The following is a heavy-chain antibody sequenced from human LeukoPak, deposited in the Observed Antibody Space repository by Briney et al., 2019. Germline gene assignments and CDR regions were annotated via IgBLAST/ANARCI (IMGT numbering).Heavy chain of an antibody. V-gene: IGHV1-8*01. J-gene: IGHJ4*02. CDR3: ARGYIAAAGRFSVY. CDR1: GYTFTSYD. Sequence: ASVKVSCKASGYTFTSYDINWVRQATGQGLEWMGWMNPNSGNTDYAQKFPGRVTMTRNTSISTAYMELSSLRSEDTAVYYCARGYIAAAGRFSVYWGQGTLVTVSS. CDR2: MNPNSGNT. D-gene: IGHD6-13*01.